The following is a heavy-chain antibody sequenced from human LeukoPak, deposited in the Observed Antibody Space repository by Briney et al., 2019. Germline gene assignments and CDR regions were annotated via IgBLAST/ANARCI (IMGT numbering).Heavy chain of an antibody. V-gene: IGHV4-59*01. CDR2: IYYSGST. CDR1: GVSISSYY. Sequence: SETLSLTCTVSGVSISSYYWSWIRQPPGKGLEWIGYIYYSGSTNYNPSLKSRVTISVDTSKNQFSLKLSSVTAADTAVYYCARDQQLVRGFDPWGQGTLVTVSS. J-gene: IGHJ5*02. D-gene: IGHD6-6*01. CDR3: ARDQQLVRGFDP.